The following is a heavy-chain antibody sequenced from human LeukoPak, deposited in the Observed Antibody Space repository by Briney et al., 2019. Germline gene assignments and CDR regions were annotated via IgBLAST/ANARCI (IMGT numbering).Heavy chain of an antibody. D-gene: IGHD4-17*01. CDR3: ARTVLYYYYGMDV. J-gene: IGHJ6*02. V-gene: IGHV4-34*01. CDR1: GGSFSGYY. CDR2: INHSGST. Sequence: PSETLSLTCAVYGGSFSGYYWSWIRQPPGKGLEWTGEINHSGSTNYNPSLKSRVTISVDTSKNQFSLKLSSVTAADTAVYYCARTVLYYYYGMDVWGQGTTVTVSS.